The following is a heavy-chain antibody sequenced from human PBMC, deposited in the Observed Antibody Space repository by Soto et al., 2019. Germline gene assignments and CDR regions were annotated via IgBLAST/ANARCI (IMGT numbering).Heavy chain of an antibody. CDR3: ARDSPLQQLVDYYYYGMDV. D-gene: IGHD6-13*01. CDR1: GYTFTGYY. J-gene: IGHJ6*02. V-gene: IGHV1-2*04. CDR2: INPNSGGT. Sequence: ASVKVSCKASGYTFTGYYMHWVRQAPGQGLEWMGWINPNSGGTNYAQKFQGWVTMTRDTSISTAYMELSRLRSDDTAVYYCARDSPLQQLVDYYYYGMDVWGQGTTVTVSS.